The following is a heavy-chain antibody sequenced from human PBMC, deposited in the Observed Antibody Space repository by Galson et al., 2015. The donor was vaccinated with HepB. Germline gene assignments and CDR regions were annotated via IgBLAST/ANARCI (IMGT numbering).Heavy chain of an antibody. CDR1: GFTFSSYA. J-gene: IGHJ4*02. Sequence: SLRLSCAASGFTFSSYAMSWVRQAPGKGLEWVSSISGSGAGTFYADSAKGRFTISRDNSKNTLYLQVNSLRAEDTAVYYCTKRSTSFDYWGQGTLVTVSS. CDR2: ISGSGAGT. CDR3: TKRSTSFDY. V-gene: IGHV3-23*01.